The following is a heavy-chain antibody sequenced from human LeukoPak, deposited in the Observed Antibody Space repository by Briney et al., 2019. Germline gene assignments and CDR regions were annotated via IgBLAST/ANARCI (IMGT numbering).Heavy chain of an antibody. Sequence: PGRSLRLSCAAPGFNFNDFAMHWVRQAPGKGLEWVSGIGYNTGVIDYADSVKGRFTISRDNAKNSLHLQMNSLRTEDTAFYYCVKSIDRTKAPAWGYYFDRWGQGTLVTVSS. V-gene: IGHV3-9*01. CDR2: IGYNTGVI. CDR3: VKSIDRTKAPAWGYYFDR. J-gene: IGHJ4*02. CDR1: GFNFNDFA. D-gene: IGHD1-14*01.